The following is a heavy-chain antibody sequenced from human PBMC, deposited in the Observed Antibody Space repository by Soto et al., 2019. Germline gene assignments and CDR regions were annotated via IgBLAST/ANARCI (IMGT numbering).Heavy chain of an antibody. D-gene: IGHD4-17*01. CDR2: IYYSGST. V-gene: IGHV4-30-4*01. Sequence: PSETLSLTCTFSGCSISSGDYYWSWIRQPPGKGLEWIGYIYYSGSTYYNPSLKSRVTISVDTSKNQFSLKLSSVTAADTAVYYCARVLYGDYENWFDPWGQGTLVTVLL. J-gene: IGHJ5*02. CDR3: ARVLYGDYENWFDP. CDR1: GCSISSGDYY.